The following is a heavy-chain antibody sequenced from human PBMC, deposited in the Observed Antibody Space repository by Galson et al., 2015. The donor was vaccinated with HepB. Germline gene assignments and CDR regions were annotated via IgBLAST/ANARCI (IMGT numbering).Heavy chain of an antibody. CDR3: ARLSIAAAVPWFDP. Sequence: SETLSLTCTVSGGSISSSSYYWGWIRQPPGKGLEWIGSIYYSGSTYYNPSLKSRVTLSVDTSKNQFSLKLRSVTAADTAVYYCARLSIAAAVPWFDPWGQGTLVTVSS. D-gene: IGHD6-13*01. CDR1: GGSISSSSYY. J-gene: IGHJ5*02. CDR2: IYYSGST. V-gene: IGHV4-39*01.